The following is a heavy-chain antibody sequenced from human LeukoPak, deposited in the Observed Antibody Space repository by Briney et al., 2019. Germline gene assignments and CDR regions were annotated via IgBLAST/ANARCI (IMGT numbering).Heavy chain of an antibody. Sequence: GGSLRLSCAASGFTLSSYAMHWVRQAPGKGLEWVAVISYDGSNKYYADSVKGRFTISRDNSKNTLYLQMNSLRAEDTAVYYCARDPNPWLVRYYFDYWGQGTLVTVSS. CDR2: ISYDGSNK. V-gene: IGHV3-30-3*01. D-gene: IGHD6-19*01. CDR1: GFTLSSYA. J-gene: IGHJ4*02. CDR3: ARDPNPWLVRYYFDY.